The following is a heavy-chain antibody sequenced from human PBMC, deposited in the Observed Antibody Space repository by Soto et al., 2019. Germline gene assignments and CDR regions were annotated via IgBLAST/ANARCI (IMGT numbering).Heavy chain of an antibody. CDR3: ARDQVPGLDAFDI. J-gene: IGHJ3*02. CDR2: ISRSAGNT. V-gene: IGHV3-21*01. CDR1: GFTFSSYS. Sequence: EVQLVESGGGLVKPGGSLRLSCAASGFTFSSYSMNWVRQAPGKGLEWVSSISRSAGNTYYADSVKGRFTISRDNAKDSKYLKMIILRAEDTAGYYCARDQVPGLDAFDIWGQGTMVTVSS.